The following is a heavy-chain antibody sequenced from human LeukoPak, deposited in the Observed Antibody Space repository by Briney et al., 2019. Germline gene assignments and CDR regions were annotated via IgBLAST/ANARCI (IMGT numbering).Heavy chain of an antibody. CDR3: ASSPGAARPNY. V-gene: IGHV1-69*13. Sequence: GASVKVSCKASGGTFSSYAISWVRQAPGQGLEWMGGIIPIFGTANYAQKFQGRVTITADESTSTAYMELSSLRSEDTAVYYCASSPGAARPNYWGQGTLVTVSS. J-gene: IGHJ4*02. CDR2: IIPIFGTA. CDR1: GGTFSSYA. D-gene: IGHD6-6*01.